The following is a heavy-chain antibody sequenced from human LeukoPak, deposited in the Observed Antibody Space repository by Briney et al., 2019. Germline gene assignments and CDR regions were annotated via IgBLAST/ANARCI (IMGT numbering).Heavy chain of an antibody. CDR1: GDSISSYY. J-gene: IGHJ4*02. CDR2: IYTSGGT. Sequence: SETLSVTCTVSGDSISSYYWSWIRQPPGKGLEWIGYIYTSGGTNYIPSLKGRVTISIDTSKNQFSLKLSSVTAADSAVYYCARLTRLSTSPDRYYLDYWGQDTLVTVSS. CDR3: ARLTRLSTSPDRYYLDY. V-gene: IGHV4-4*09. D-gene: IGHD3-16*02.